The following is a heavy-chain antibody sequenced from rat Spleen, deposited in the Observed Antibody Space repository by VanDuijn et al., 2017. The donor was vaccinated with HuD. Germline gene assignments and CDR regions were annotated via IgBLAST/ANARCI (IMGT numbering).Heavy chain of an antibody. CDR3: ARSPSYYGGYTPYYFDY. V-gene: IGHV3-1*01. J-gene: IGHJ2*01. CDR1: GYSITSSY. Sequence: EVHLQESGPGLVKPSQSLSLTCSVTGYSITSSYRWNWIRKFPGNKMEWIGHISYSGSTSYNPSLKSRISITRDTSKNQFFLQLNSVTTEDTATYYCARSPSYYGGYTPYYFDYWGQGVMVTVSS. CDR2: ISYSGST. D-gene: IGHD1-11*01.